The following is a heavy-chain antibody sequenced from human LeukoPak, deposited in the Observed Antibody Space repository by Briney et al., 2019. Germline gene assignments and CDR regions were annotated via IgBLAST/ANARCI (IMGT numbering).Heavy chain of an antibody. CDR2: ISYDGSNK. CDR1: GFTFSSYA. D-gene: IGHD1-26*01. CDR3: VKRYSGSYFDY. V-gene: IGHV3-30-3*01. J-gene: IGHJ4*02. Sequence: SGGSLRLSCAASGFTFSSYAMPWVRQAPGKGLEWVAVISYDGSNKYYADSVKGRFTISRDNSKNTLYLQMNSLRAEDTAVYYCVKRYSGSYFDYWGQGTLVTVSS.